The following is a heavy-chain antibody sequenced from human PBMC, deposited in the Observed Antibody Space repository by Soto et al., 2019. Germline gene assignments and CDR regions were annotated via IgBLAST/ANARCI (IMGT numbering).Heavy chain of an antibody. Sequence: PGGSLRLSCAASGFTFTNYRIHWVGQAPGKGLVWVARINSDGTRINYADSVKGRFTISRDNAKNTVFLQMNSLRDEDSAVYFCARAGDWNYVQDFWGQGTLVTAPQ. CDR1: GFTFTNYR. J-gene: IGHJ4*02. CDR3: ARAGDWNYVQDF. D-gene: IGHD1-7*01. V-gene: IGHV3-74*01. CDR2: INSDGTRI.